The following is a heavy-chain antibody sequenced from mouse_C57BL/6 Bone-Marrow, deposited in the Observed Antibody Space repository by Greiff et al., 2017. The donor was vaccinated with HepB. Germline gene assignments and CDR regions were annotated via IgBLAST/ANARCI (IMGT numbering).Heavy chain of an antibody. D-gene: IGHD2-4*01. CDR3: GRMGGVDSPWFAY. Sequence: VKLMESGPGLVQPSQSLSITCTASGFSFTSYGVHWVRQSPGKGLEWLGVIWSGGSTDYNAAFISRLGISKDNSKSQVFYKKNSLQADDTAIYYCGRMGGVDSPWFAYWGQGTLVTVSA. V-gene: IGHV2-2*01. CDR1: GFSFTSYG. J-gene: IGHJ3*01. CDR2: IWSGGST.